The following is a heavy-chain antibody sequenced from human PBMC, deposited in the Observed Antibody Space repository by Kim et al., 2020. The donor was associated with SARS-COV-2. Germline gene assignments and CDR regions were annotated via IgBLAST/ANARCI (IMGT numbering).Heavy chain of an antibody. V-gene: IGHV1-3*01. D-gene: IGHD2-2*01. J-gene: IGHJ5*02. CDR3: ARVLNIVVVPAARSGWFDP. CDR1: GYTFTSYA. CDR2: INAGNGNT. Sequence: ASVKVSCKASGYTFTSYAMHWVRQAPGQRLEWMGWINAGNGNTKYSQKFQGRVTITRDTSASTAYMELSSLRSEDTAVYYCARVLNIVVVPAARSGWFDPWGQGTLVTVSS.